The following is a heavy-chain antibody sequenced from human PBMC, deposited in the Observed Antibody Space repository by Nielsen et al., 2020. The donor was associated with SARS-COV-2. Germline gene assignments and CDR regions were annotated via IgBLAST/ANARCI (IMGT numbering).Heavy chain of an antibody. CDR3: ARDEEGSRTLNWFDP. J-gene: IGHJ5*02. CDR2: ISYDGSNK. V-gene: IGHV3-30*04. D-gene: IGHD2-2*01. Sequence: WIRQPPGKGLEWVAVISYDGSNKYYADSVKGRFTISRDNSKNTLYLQMNSLRAEDTAVYYCARDEEGSRTLNWFDPWGQGTLVTVSS.